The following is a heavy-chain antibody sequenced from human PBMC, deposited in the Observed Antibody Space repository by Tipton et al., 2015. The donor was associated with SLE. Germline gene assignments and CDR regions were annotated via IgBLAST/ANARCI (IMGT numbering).Heavy chain of an antibody. V-gene: IGHV4-34*12. D-gene: IGHD2-21*02. J-gene: IGHJ2*01. CDR3: ARGALFSVTGLHRRYFDL. Sequence: TLSLTCSVYGDSLSGQYWSWIRQPPGKGLEWIGEVFRGGSTNYSPSLESRVTITVDMSKNQFSLKLSSVTAADTAVYYCARGALFSVTGLHRRYFDLWGRGTLVIVSS. CDR1: GDSLSGQY. CDR2: VFRGGST.